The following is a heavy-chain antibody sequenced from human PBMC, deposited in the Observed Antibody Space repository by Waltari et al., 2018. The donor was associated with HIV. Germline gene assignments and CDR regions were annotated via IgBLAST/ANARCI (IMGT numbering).Heavy chain of an antibody. D-gene: IGHD3-22*01. CDR3: ARRPIVAYGMDV. CDR2: IYYSGST. V-gene: IGHV4-39*01. J-gene: IGHJ6*02. Sequence: QLQLQESGPGLVKPSETLSLTCTVSGGSISSSSYYWGWIRQPPGKGLEWIGSIYYSGSTYYNPSLKSRVTISVDTSKNQFSLKLSSVTAADTAVYYCARRPIVAYGMDVWGQGTTVTVSS. CDR1: GGSISSSSYY.